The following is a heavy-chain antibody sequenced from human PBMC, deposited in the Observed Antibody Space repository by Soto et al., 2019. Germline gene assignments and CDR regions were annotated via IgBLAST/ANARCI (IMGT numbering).Heavy chain of an antibody. J-gene: IGHJ4*02. D-gene: IGHD1-26*01. CDR1: GFTFSSYG. CDR2: ISYDGSNK. CDR3: ASGWELRSAYS. Sequence: QVQLVESGGGVVQPGRSLRLSCAASGFTFSSYGMHWVRQAPGKGLEWVAVISYDGSNKYYADSVKGRFTISRDNSKNTLYLQMNSLRAEDTAVYYCASGWELRSAYSWGQGTLVTVSS. V-gene: IGHV3-30*03.